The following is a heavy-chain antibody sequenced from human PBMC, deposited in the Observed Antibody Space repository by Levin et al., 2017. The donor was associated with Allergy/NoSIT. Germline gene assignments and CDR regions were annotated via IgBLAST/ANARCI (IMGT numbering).Heavy chain of an antibody. J-gene: IGHJ3*02. CDR1: GYTFTSYT. D-gene: IGHD1-1*01. Sequence: ASVKVSCRASGYTFTSYTINWMRQAPGQGLEWMGWISAYSGYTDYAQNIQGRVTMTTDTSTSTAYMELRSLTSDDTAVYYCARNREEGYNSNDDAFDSWGQGTVVTVSS. CDR2: ISAYSGYT. V-gene: IGHV1-18*01. CDR3: ARNREEGYNSNDDAFDS.